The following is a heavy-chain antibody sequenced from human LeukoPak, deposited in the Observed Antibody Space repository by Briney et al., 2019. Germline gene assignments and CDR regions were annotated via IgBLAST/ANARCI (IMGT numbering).Heavy chain of an antibody. CDR3: ARDIAAPGLFFDY. CDR2: IKYDGSER. CDR1: GFTISDYW. D-gene: IGHD6-13*01. V-gene: IGHV3-7*01. J-gene: IGHJ4*02. Sequence: GGSLRLSCAASGFTISDYWMSWVRQAPGRGLEWVANIKYDGSERYYVDSVKGRFTISRDIATNSVYLYMNSLRADDTAVYYCARDIAAPGLFFDYWGQGTLVTVSS.